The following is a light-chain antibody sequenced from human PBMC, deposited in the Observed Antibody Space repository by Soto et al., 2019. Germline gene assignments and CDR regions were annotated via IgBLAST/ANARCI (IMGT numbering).Light chain of an antibody. CDR2: KAS. V-gene: IGKV1-5*03. CDR3: QHYNAFPWT. CDR1: QRISVY. J-gene: IGKJ1*01. Sequence: DTQMTQSPSTLSASVGDRVTITCRASQRISVYLAWYQQKPGKPPKLLISKASSVQSGVPSRFSGSGSGTEFTLTISSLQPDDFATYYCQHYNAFPWTFGQGTKVDIK.